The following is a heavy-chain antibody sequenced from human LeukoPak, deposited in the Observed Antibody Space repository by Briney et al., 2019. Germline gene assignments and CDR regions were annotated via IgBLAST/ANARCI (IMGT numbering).Heavy chain of an antibody. CDR3: ARHGYSSGSGYFDP. CDR1: GGSISSYY. J-gene: IGHJ2*01. Sequence: PSETLSLTCTVSGGSISSYYWSWIRQPPGKGLEWIGYIYYSGSTNYNPSLKSRVTISVDTSKNQFSLKLTSVTAADTAVYYCARHGYSSGSGYFDPWGRGTLVTVSS. V-gene: IGHV4-59*08. CDR2: IYYSGST. D-gene: IGHD5-18*01.